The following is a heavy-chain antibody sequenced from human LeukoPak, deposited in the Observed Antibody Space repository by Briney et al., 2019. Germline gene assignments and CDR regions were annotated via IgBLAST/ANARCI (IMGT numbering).Heavy chain of an antibody. CDR1: GFTFRSYS. V-gene: IGHV3-48*01. D-gene: IGHD4-11*01. CDR3: ARAMTTEANDY. J-gene: IGHJ4*02. CDR2: ISSSSTTI. Sequence: GGSLRLSCAVSGFTFRSYSMNWVRQAPGKGLEWVSYISSSSTTIYYADSVKGRFTVSRDNAKNSLYLQMNNLKVEDTAVYYCARAMTTEANDYWGQGTLVTVSS.